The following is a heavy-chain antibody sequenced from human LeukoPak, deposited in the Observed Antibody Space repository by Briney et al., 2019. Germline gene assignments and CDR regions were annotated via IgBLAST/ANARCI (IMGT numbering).Heavy chain of an antibody. CDR3: ARDPPLIVGATTVDY. Sequence: GGSLRLSCVASGFTFGKYWMSWVRQAPGKGLEWVANIKLDGSEKNYVDSVKGRFTISRDNTKNSLYLQMNSLRAEDTAVYYCARDPPLIVGATTVDYWGQGTLVTVSS. D-gene: IGHD1-26*01. CDR2: IKLDGSEK. CDR1: GFTFGKYW. V-gene: IGHV3-7*01. J-gene: IGHJ4*02.